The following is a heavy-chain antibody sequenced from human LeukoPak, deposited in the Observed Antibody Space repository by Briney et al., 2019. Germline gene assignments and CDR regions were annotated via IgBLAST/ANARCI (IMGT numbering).Heavy chain of an antibody. Sequence: SETLSLTCTVSGGSISSYYWSWIRQPPGKGLEWIGYIYYSGSTNYNPSLKSRVTISVDTSKNQFSLKLSSVTAADTAVYYCARRGEYCSSTSCYTENWFDPWGQGTLVTVSS. CDR3: ARRGEYCSSTSCYTENWFDP. V-gene: IGHV4-59*08. CDR2: IYYSGST. D-gene: IGHD2-2*02. CDR1: GGSISSYY. J-gene: IGHJ5*02.